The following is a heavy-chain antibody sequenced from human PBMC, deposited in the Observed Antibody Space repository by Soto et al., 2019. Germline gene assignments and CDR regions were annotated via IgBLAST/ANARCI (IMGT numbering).Heavy chain of an antibody. J-gene: IGHJ5*02. D-gene: IGHD3-22*01. CDR3: ARGRISSSYYDSSGYYQYWFDP. CDR2: IWYDGSNK. V-gene: IGHV3-33*01. CDR1: GFTFSSYG. Sequence: GGSLRLSCAASGFTFSSYGMHWVRQAPGKGLEWMAFIWYDGSNKYYADSVKGRFTISRDNSKNTLYLQMNSLRAEDTAVYYCARGRISSSYYDSSGYYQYWFDPWGQGTLVTVSS.